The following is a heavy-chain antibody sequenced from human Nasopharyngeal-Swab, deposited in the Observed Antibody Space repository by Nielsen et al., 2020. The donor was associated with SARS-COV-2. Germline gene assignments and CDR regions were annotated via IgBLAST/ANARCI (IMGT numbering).Heavy chain of an antibody. Sequence: GESLKISCAASGFTFSSYAMSWVRQAPGKGLEWVSAISGSGGSTYYADSVKGRFTISRDNSKNTLYLQMNSLRAEDTAVYYCAKVLVGLLGDYWGQGTLVTVSS. CDR3: AKVLVGLLGDY. CDR2: ISGSGGST. D-gene: IGHD2-15*01. J-gene: IGHJ4*02. V-gene: IGHV3-23*01. CDR1: GFTFSSYA.